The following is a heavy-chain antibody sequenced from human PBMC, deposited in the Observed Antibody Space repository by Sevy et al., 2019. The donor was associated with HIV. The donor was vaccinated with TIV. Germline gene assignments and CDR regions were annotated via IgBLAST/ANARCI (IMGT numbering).Heavy chain of an antibody. Sequence: GGSLRLSCAASGFTFSSYSMNWVRQVPGKGLEWVSYISSSSSTIYYADSVKGRFTISRDNAKNSLYLQMNSLRDEDTAVYYCARGGGKQWLAQTLNAFDIWGQGTMVTVSS. CDR1: GFTFSSYS. CDR3: ARGGGKQWLAQTLNAFDI. V-gene: IGHV3-48*02. CDR2: ISSSSSTI. D-gene: IGHD6-19*01. J-gene: IGHJ3*02.